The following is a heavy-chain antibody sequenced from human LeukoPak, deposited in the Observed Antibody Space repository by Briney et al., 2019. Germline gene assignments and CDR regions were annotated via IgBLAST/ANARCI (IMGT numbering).Heavy chain of an antibody. D-gene: IGHD1-26*01. CDR1: GGSISSSSYY. J-gene: IGHJ3*02. V-gene: IGHV3-72*01. Sequence: PSETLSLTCTVSGGSISSSSYYWGWIRQPPGKGLEWVGRTRNKANSYTTEYAASVKGRFTISRDDSKNSLYLQMNSLKTEDTAVYYCARVDDSGSYFPNHDAFDIWGQGTVVSVSS. CDR3: ARVDDSGSYFPNHDAFDI. CDR2: TRNKANSYTT.